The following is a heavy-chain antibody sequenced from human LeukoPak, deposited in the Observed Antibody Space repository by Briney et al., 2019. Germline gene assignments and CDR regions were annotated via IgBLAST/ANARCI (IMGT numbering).Heavy chain of an antibody. CDR2: ISYDGRNK. D-gene: IGHD3-16*01. J-gene: IGHJ3*02. Sequence: GGSLILSCAPSGFTFNSHAMHWVRQAPGKGLEWVTTISYDGRNKYYADSVKGRFTFSRDNSKNTLSLQMDSLRAEDTAVYYCAKLRPVRENLDVFDIWGQGTRVTVSS. CDR1: GFTFNSHA. V-gene: IGHV3-30*18. CDR3: AKLRPVRENLDVFDI.